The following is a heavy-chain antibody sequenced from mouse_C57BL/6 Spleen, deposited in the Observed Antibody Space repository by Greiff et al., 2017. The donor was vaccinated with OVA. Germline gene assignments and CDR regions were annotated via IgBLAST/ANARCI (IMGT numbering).Heavy chain of an antibody. CDR1: GYAFTNYL. CDR3: ATPGLYYAMDY. Sequence: VQLVESGAELVRPGTSVKVSCKASGYAFTNYLIEWVKQRPGQGLEWIGVINPGSGGTNYNEKFKGKATLTADKSSSTAYMQLSSLTSEDSAVYFCATPGLYYAMDYWGQGTSVTVSS. V-gene: IGHV1-54*01. CDR2: INPGSGGT. J-gene: IGHJ4*01.